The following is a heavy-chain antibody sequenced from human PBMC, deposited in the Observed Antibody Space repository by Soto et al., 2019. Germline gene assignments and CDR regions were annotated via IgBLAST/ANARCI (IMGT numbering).Heavy chain of an antibody. CDR3: ARDRGYGGTGYYYGMAV. V-gene: IGHV3-21*01. D-gene: IGHD4-17*01. CDR1: GFTFSSYS. CDR2: ISSSSSYI. Sequence: EVQLVESGGGLVKPGGSLRLSCAASGFTFSSYSMNWVRQAPGKGLEWVSSISSSSSYIYYADSVKGRFTISRDNAKNSLYLQMNSLRAEDTAVYYCARDRGYGGTGYYYGMAVWGQGTTVTVSS. J-gene: IGHJ6*02.